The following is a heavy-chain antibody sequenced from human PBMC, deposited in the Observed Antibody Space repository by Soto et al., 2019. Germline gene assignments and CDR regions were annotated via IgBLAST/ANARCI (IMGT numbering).Heavy chain of an antibody. CDR1: GFTFSSYA. D-gene: IGHD2-8*01. CDR2: ISDDGGNE. CDR3: ARDPPQKWTPIDY. Sequence: QVQLVESGGGVAQPGRSLRLSCAASGFTFSSYAMHWVRQAPGKGLEWVTVISDDGGNEYYADSVKGRFTISRDNSKNTLYLQMNSLRAEDTAVYYCARDPPQKWTPIDYWGQGTLVSVSS. V-gene: IGHV3-30-3*01. J-gene: IGHJ4*02.